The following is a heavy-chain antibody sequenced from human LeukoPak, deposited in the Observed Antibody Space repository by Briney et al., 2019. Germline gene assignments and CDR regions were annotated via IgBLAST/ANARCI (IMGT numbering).Heavy chain of an antibody. CDR1: GGSISSYY. CDR2: IYYSGST. D-gene: IGHD2-2*01. Sequence: PSETLSLTCTVSGGSISSYYWSWIRQPPGKGLEWIGYIYYSGSTNYNPSLKSRVTISVDTSKNQFSLKLSSVTAADTAVYYCARRVGVPAAYLIAEYYFDYWGQGTLVTVSS. J-gene: IGHJ4*02. CDR3: ARRVGVPAAYLIAEYYFDY. V-gene: IGHV4-59*08.